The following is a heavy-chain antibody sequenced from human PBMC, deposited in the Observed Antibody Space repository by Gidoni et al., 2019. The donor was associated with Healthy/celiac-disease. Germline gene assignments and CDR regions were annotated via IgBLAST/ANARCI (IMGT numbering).Heavy chain of an antibody. D-gene: IGHD3-10*01. CDR2: IYYSGST. CDR3: ARRTATMVREYGMDV. Sequence: QVQLQESGPGLVQPSQPLSLTCTVSLCSIRSCGYYWSWIRQHPGKGLEWIGYIYYSGSTYYKPYLKSRVTISVDTSKNQFSLKLSSGTAADTAVYYCARRTATMVREYGMDVWGQGTTVTVSS. J-gene: IGHJ6*02. V-gene: IGHV4-31*03. CDR1: LCSIRSCGYY.